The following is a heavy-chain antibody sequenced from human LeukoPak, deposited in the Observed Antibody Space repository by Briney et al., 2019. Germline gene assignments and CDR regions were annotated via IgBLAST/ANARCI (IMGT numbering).Heavy chain of an antibody. CDR2: ISSSGSTI. Sequence: PGGSLRLSCAASGFTFSSYEMKCVRQAPGKGLEWVSYISSSGSTIYYADSVKGRFTISRDNAKKSLYLQMNSLRAEDTAVYYCARILGEGRAMVRGVMDYWGQGTLVTVSS. V-gene: IGHV3-48*03. CDR3: ARILGEGRAMVRGVMDY. CDR1: GFTFSSYE. D-gene: IGHD3-10*01. J-gene: IGHJ4*02.